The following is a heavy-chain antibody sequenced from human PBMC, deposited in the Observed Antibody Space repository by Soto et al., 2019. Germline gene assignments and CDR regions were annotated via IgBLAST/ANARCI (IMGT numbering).Heavy chain of an antibody. J-gene: IGHJ3*02. CDR1: GFTFSSYA. D-gene: IGHD3-10*01. CDR2: ISYDGSNK. CDR3: ARDPVVRGDRPVSDAFDI. V-gene: IGHV3-30-3*01. Sequence: QVQLVESGGGVVQPGRSLRLSCAASGFTFSSYAMHWVRQAPGKGLEWVAGISYDGSNKYYADSVKGRFTISRDNSKNTRYLQMNSRRAEETAVYYCARDPVVRGDRPVSDAFDIWVQGTMVAFSS.